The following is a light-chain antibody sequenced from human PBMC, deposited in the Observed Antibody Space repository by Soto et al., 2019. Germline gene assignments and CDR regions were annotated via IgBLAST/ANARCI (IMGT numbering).Light chain of an antibody. V-gene: IGLV2-14*01. CDR2: DVS. CDR1: SCDVGGYNY. CDR3: SSYTSSSTRV. J-gene: IGLJ2*01. Sequence: QSARTQPASVSGSPGQSITISCTGTSCDVGGYNYVSWYQQHPGKAPKLMIYDVSNRPSGVSNRFSGSKSGNTASLTISGLQAEDEADYYCSSYTSSSTRVFGGGTKVTVL.